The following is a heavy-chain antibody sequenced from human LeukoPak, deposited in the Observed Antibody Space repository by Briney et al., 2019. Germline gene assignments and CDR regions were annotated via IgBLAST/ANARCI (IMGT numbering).Heavy chain of an antibody. Sequence: GVFLRLSCAASGFTFSSYAMSWVRQAPGKGLEWVSAISGSGGSTYYADSVKGRFTISRDNSKNTLYLQMNSLRAEDTAVYYCANERDGFPFDYWGQGTLVTVSS. CDR1: GFTFSSYA. V-gene: IGHV3-23*01. CDR2: ISGSGGST. D-gene: IGHD2-2*03. J-gene: IGHJ4*02. CDR3: ANERDGFPFDY.